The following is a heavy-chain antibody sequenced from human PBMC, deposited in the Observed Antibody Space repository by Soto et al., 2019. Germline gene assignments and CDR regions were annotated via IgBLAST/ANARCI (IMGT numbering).Heavy chain of an antibody. V-gene: IGHV3-48*03. CDR1: GFTFSSYE. Sequence: EVQLVESGGGWVQPGGSLRLSCAASGFTFSSYEMNWVRQAPGKGREWVSYISSSGSTIYYADSVKGRFTISRDNAKNSLYLQMNSLRAEDTAVYYCARPGVGTTFDAFDIWGQGTMVTVSS. CDR2: ISSSGSTI. CDR3: ARPGVGTTFDAFDI. D-gene: IGHD1-26*01. J-gene: IGHJ3*02.